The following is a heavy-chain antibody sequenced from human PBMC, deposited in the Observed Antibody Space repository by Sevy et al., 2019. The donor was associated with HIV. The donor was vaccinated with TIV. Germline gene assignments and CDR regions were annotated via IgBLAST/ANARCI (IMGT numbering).Heavy chain of an antibody. CDR2: MSSTGTTT. CDR3: AGAATVISFDY. D-gene: IGHD4-17*01. V-gene: IGHV3-11*01. J-gene: IGHJ4*02. CDR1: GFTFSDYY. Sequence: WGFLRLSCAGSGFTFSDYYMSWIRQAPGKGLERISYMSSTGTTTYYAHSVKGRFTVSRVNAKNSFYLQINILRGDDTAVYYCAGAATVISFDYWGQGSLVCVSS.